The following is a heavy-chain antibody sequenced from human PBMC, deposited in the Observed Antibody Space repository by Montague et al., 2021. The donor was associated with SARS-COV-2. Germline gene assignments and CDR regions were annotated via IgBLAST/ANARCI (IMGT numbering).Heavy chain of an antibody. J-gene: IGHJ6*02. CDR1: GFTFSSYE. CDR3: ARGGTYYDFWSGYYNYYYGMDV. Sequence: SLRLSCAASGFTFSSYEMNWVRQAPGKGLEWVSYISSSGSTIYYADSVKGRFTISGDNAKNSLYLQMNSLRAEDTAVYYCARGGTYYDFWSGYYNYYYGMDVWGQGTTVTVSS. CDR2: ISSSGSTI. D-gene: IGHD3-3*01. V-gene: IGHV3-48*03.